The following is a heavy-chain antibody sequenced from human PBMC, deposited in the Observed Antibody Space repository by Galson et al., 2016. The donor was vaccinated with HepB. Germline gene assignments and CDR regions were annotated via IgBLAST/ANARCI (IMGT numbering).Heavy chain of an antibody. D-gene: IGHD3-10*01. Sequence: SETLSLTCTVSGDSVSSGSYYWSWIRQPPGKGPEWIGYIYYTGSANYSPSRKSRVTISVDTSKNQFSLKLTSVTTADTAVYHCARVGYYGSGRACYFDYWGQGILVTVSS. V-gene: IGHV4-61*01. CDR2: IYYTGSA. J-gene: IGHJ4*02. CDR3: ARVGYYGSGRACYFDY. CDR1: GDSVSSGSYY.